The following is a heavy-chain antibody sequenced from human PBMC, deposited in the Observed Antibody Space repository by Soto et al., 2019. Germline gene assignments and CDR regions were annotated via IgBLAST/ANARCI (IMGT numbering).Heavy chain of an antibody. CDR2: MNPNSGNT. D-gene: IGHD3-16*01. V-gene: IGHV1-8*01. CDR1: GYTFTSYD. J-gene: IGHJ6*02. Sequence: ASVKVSFKASGYTFTSYDINWVRQATGQGLEWMGWMNPNSGNTGYAQKFQGRVTMTRNTSISTAYMELSSLRSEDTAVYYCARLINYYYGMDVWGQGTTVTVSS. CDR3: ARLINYYYGMDV.